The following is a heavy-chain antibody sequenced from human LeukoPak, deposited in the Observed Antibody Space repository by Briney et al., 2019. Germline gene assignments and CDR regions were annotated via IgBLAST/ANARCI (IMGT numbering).Heavy chain of an antibody. CDR3: AKDLYDFWSGYTIDY. CDR2: ISWNSGSI. D-gene: IGHD3-3*01. V-gene: IGHV3-9*03. J-gene: IGHJ4*02. Sequence: GGSLRLSCAASGFTFDDYAMHWVRQAPGKGLEWVSGISWNSGSIGYADSVKGRFTISRDNAKNSLYLQMNSLRAEDMALCYCAKDLYDFWSGYTIDYWGQGTLVTVSS. CDR1: GFTFDDYA.